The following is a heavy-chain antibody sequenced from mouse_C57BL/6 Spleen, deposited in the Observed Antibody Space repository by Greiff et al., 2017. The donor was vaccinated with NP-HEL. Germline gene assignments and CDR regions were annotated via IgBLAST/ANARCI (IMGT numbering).Heavy chain of an antibody. D-gene: IGHD1-1*01. Sequence: EVHLVESGAELVKPGASVKLSCTASGFNIQDYYMHWVKQRTEQGLEWIGRIDPADGETKYAQKFQGKATITADTSSNTAYLQLSSLTSEDTAVYYSARGGSSYVFDYWGQGTTLTVSS. J-gene: IGHJ2*01. CDR1: GFNIQDYY. CDR2: IDPADGET. V-gene: IGHV14-2*01. CDR3: ARGGSSYVFDY.